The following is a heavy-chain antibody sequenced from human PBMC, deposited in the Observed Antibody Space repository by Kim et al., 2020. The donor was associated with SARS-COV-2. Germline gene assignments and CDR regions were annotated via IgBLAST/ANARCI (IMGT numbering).Heavy chain of an antibody. V-gene: IGHV1-2*02. CDR1: GYTFTGYY. Sequence: ASVKVSCKASGYTFTGYYMHWVRQAPGQGLEWMGWINPNSGGTNYAQKFQGRVTMTRDTSISTAYMELSRLRSDDTAVYYCARSPSCGGDCYSVHNWFDPWGQGTLVTVSS. D-gene: IGHD2-21*02. CDR2: INPNSGGT. CDR3: ARSPSCGGDCYSVHNWFDP. J-gene: IGHJ5*02.